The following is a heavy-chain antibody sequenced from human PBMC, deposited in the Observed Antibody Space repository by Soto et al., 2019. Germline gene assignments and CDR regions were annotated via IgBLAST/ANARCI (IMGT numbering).Heavy chain of an antibody. V-gene: IGHV4-39*01. Sequence: QLQLQESGPGLVKPSETLSLTCTVSGGSISSGTYFWGWIRQPPGKGLEWIGRIDYSGTTYYNTSLRARATISVDTSKNQFSLSLSSVTAADTAVYYCARHASNSGSYSEYFQHWGQGTLVTVSS. CDR3: ARHASNSGSYSEYFQH. J-gene: IGHJ1*01. CDR1: GGSISSGTYF. D-gene: IGHD1-26*01. CDR2: IDYSGTT.